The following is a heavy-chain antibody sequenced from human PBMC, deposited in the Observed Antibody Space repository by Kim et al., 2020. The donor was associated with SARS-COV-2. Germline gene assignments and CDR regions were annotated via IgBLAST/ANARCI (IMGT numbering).Heavy chain of an antibody. V-gene: IGHV1-69*13. J-gene: IGHJ5*02. CDR3: ARVAAYPTANWFDP. Sequence: SVKVSCKASGGTFSSYAISWVRQAPGQGLEWMGGIIPIFGTANYAQKFQGRVTITADESTSTAYMELSSLRSEDTAVYYCARVAAYPTANWFDPWGQGTLVTVSS. D-gene: IGHD2-21*02. CDR1: GGTFSSYA. CDR2: IIPIFGTA.